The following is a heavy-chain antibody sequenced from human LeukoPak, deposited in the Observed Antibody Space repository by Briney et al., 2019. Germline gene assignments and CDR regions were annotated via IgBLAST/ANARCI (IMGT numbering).Heavy chain of an antibody. D-gene: IGHD2-15*01. J-gene: IGHJ3*02. CDR1: GFTFSSYS. V-gene: IGHV3-48*04. Sequence: GGSLRLSCAASGFTFSSYSMNWVRQAPGKGLEWVSYISSSSSTIYYADSVKGRFTVARDNAKNSLYLQMNSLRPEDMALYYCAKETIYCSGGSCYQDAFDIWGQGTMVTVSS. CDR2: ISSSSSTI. CDR3: AKETIYCSGGSCYQDAFDI.